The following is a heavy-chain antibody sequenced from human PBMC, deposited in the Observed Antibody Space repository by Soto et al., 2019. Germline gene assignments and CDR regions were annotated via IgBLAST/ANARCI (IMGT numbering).Heavy chain of an antibody. J-gene: IGHJ2*01. Sequence: QVQLVQSGAEVKKPGASVKVSCKASGYTFTSYGISWVRQAPGQGLEWMGWISAYNGNTNYAQKLQGRVTMTTDTATSTAYMELRSLRSDDTAVYYWAREGDYGDYAAPLRMDWYFDLWGRGTLVTVSS. D-gene: IGHD4-17*01. CDR1: GYTFTSYG. CDR3: AREGDYGDYAAPLRMDWYFDL. CDR2: ISAYNGNT. V-gene: IGHV1-18*01.